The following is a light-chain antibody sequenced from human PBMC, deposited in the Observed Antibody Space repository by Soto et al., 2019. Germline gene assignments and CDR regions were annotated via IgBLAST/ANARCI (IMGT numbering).Light chain of an antibody. Sequence: EIVLTQSPGSLSLSPGERATLSCRASQSVDSSFFAWYQQKPGQAPRLLIYGASNRATGIPGRFSGSGSGTDFTITISRLEPEDFAVYYCQQYVSSVTFGQGTKVEIK. CDR1: QSVDSSF. J-gene: IGKJ1*01. CDR3: QQYVSSVT. CDR2: GAS. V-gene: IGKV3-20*01.